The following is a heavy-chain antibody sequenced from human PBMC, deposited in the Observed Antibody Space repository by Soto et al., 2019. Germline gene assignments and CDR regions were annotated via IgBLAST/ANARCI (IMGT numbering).Heavy chain of an antibody. CDR3: ARTNIVVVPAAMYNWFDP. CDR2: IYYSGST. V-gene: IGHV4-30-4*01. Sequence: SETLSLTCTVSGGSISSGDYYWSWIRQPPGKGLEWIGYIYYSGSTYYNPSLKSRVTISVDTSKNQFSLKLSSVTAADTAVYYCARTNIVVVPAAMYNWFDPWGHGTLVTVSS. D-gene: IGHD2-2*01. J-gene: IGHJ5*02. CDR1: GGSISSGDYY.